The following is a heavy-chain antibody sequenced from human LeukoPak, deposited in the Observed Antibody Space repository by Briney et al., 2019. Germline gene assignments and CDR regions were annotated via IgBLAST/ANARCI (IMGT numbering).Heavy chain of an antibody. J-gene: IGHJ2*01. CDR3: ARALRGRYWYFDL. Sequence: TSETLSLTCTVSGGSISSYYWSWIRQPPGKGLEWIGYIYYSGSTNYNPSLKSRVTISVDTSKNQFSLKLSSVTAADTAVYYCARALRGRYWYFDLRGRGTLVTVSS. CDR2: IYYSGST. CDR1: GGSISSYY. V-gene: IGHV4-59*01.